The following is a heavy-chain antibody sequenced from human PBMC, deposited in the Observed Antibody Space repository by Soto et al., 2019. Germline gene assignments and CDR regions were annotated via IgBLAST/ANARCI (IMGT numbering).Heavy chain of an antibody. CDR1: GGTFSSYA. Sequence: SVKVSCKASGGTFSSYAISWVRPAPGQGLEWMGGIIPIFGTANYAQKFQGRVTITADESTSTAYMELSSLRFEDTALYYCARPPKIAARSINYYYYGREVGGQGTTDTVSS. CDR2: IIPIFGTA. CDR3: ARPPKIAARSINYYYYGREV. D-gene: IGHD6-6*01. J-gene: IGHJ6*02. V-gene: IGHV1-69*13.